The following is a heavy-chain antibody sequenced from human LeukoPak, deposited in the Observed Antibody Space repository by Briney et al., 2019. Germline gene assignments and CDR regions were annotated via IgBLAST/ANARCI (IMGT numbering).Heavy chain of an antibody. D-gene: IGHD6-19*01. CDR1: GYTFTGYN. CDR3: ARVAALTVAGTSPGY. Sequence: GASVKVSCKASGYTFTGYNMHWVRQAPGQGLEWLGWINPNTGGTNYAEKFQGRVTMTRDTSISTAYMELSRLRSDDTAVYYCARVAALTVAGTSPGYWGHGALVTVSS. CDR2: INPNTGGT. J-gene: IGHJ4*01. V-gene: IGHV1-2*02.